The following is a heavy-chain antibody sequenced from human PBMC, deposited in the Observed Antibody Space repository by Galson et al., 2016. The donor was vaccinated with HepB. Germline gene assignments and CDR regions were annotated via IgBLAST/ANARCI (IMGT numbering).Heavy chain of an antibody. J-gene: IGHJ6*02. CDR2: INPNSGGT. D-gene: IGHD3-10*01. CDR1: GYTFSGSY. CDR3: ARFRTYGSGNRALHYGMDV. Sequence: SVKVSCKASGYTFSGSYMHWVRRAPGQRLEWMGRINPNSGGTNYAQKFQGRVTMTRDTSISTAYLELSRLRFDDTAVYYCARFRTYGSGNRALHYGMDVGGQGTPVTVSS. V-gene: IGHV1-2*06.